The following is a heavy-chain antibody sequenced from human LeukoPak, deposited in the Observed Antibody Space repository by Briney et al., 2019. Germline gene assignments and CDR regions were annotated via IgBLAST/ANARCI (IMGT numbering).Heavy chain of an antibody. D-gene: IGHD3-16*01. J-gene: IGHJ4*02. CDR2: INERGSVI. CDR1: GFTFSGYW. CDR3: VRDLILTWTPGDDFDH. Sequence: GGSLRLSCAASGFTFSGYWMHWVRQAPGKGLEWVARINERGSVISYADSVRGRFTTSRENARNAVYLQMDSLRAEDTAVYYCVRDLILTWTPGDDFDHWGQGTLVTVSS. V-gene: IGHV3-74*01.